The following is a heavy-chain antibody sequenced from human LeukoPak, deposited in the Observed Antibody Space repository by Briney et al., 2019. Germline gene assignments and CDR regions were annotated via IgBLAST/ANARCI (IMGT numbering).Heavy chain of an antibody. CDR3: AKAGSITWSFNWLDP. CDR1: GFTFSSCG. Sequence: GRSLRLSCAASGFTFSSCGMHWVRQAPGKGLEWVAVVSYDGSNKYYADSVKGRFTISRDNSKNTLYLQMDSLRPEDTAVYYCAKAGSITWSFNWLDPWGQGTLVAVSS. V-gene: IGHV3-30*18. CDR2: VSYDGSNK. D-gene: IGHD3-3*02. J-gene: IGHJ5*02.